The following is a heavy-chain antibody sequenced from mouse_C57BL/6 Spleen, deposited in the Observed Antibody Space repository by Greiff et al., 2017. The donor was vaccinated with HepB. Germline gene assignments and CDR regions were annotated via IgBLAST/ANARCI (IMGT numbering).Heavy chain of an antibody. D-gene: IGHD1-1*01. CDR3: ARRWYYGSSHFDY. Sequence: VQLKESGPELVKPGASVKISCKASGYSFTGYYMNWVKQSPEKSLEWIGEINPSTGGTTYNQKFKAKATLTVDKSSSTAYMQLKSLTSEDSAVYYCARRWYYGSSHFDYWGQGTTLTVSS. V-gene: IGHV1-42*01. CDR2: INPSTGGT. J-gene: IGHJ2*01. CDR1: GYSFTGYY.